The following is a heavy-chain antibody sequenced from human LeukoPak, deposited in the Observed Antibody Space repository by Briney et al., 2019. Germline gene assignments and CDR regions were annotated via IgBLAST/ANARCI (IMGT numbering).Heavy chain of an antibody. CDR2: ISAYNGNT. CDR1: GYTFTSYG. Sequence: ASVKVSCKASGYTFTSYGISWVRQAPGQGLEGMGWISAYNGNTNYAQKLQGRVSMTTDTSTSTAYMELRSLRSDDTAVYYCAREALEVRGVIYYYGMDVWGQGTTVTVSS. J-gene: IGHJ6*02. V-gene: IGHV1-18*01. D-gene: IGHD3-10*01. CDR3: AREALEVRGVIYYYGMDV.